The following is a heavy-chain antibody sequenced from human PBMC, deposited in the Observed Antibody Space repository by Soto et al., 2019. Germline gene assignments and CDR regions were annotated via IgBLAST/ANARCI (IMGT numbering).Heavy chain of an antibody. Sequence: SVKVSCKASGGTFSSYAISWVRQAPGQGLEWMGGIIPIFGTANYAQKFQGRVTITADESTSTAYMELSSLSSEDMAVYYCAILWVLTGFYKGFDYSGQGCLV. CDR2: IIPIFGTA. J-gene: IGHJ4*02. CDR1: GGTFSSYA. V-gene: IGHV1-69*13. CDR3: AILWVLTGFYKGFDY. D-gene: IGHD3-9*01.